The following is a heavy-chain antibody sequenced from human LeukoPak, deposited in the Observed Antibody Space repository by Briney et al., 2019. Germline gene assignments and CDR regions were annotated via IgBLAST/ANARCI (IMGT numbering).Heavy chain of an antibody. CDR2: INHSGST. D-gene: IGHD6-19*01. V-gene: IGHV4-34*01. J-gene: IGHJ4*02. CDR1: GGSFSGYY. CDR3: ATIPSGYSSGWANDY. Sequence: SETLSLTCAVYGGSFSGYYWSWIRQPPGKGLEWIGEINHSGSTNYNPSLKSRVTISVDTSKNQFSLKLSSVTAADTAVYYCATIPSGYSSGWANDYWGQGTLVTVSS.